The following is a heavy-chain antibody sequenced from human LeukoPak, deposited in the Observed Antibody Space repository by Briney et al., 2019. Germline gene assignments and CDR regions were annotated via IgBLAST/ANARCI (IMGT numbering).Heavy chain of an antibody. J-gene: IGHJ4*02. V-gene: IGHV3-23*01. Sequence: GGSLRLSCAASGFTFNKYAMSWVRQSPGKGLEWVSAIGRSGANSFYATSVKGRFSVSRDNTKNTFHLQMNSLRAEDTAIYYCAKLQTAVVPAATLGFDSWGQGTLVTVSS. D-gene: IGHD2-2*01. CDR1: GFTFNKYA. CDR3: AKLQTAVVPAATLGFDS. CDR2: IGRSGANS.